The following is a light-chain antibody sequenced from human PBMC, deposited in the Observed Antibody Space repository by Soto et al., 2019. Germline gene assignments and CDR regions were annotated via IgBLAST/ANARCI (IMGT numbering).Light chain of an antibody. CDR2: DIS. CDR1: QSVSSN. CDR3: QQYNSWPLT. J-gene: IGKJ4*01. V-gene: IGKV3D-15*01. Sequence: ETVMTQSPATLSVSPGERATLSCRASQSVSSNLAWYQQKPGQPPRPLIYDISTRATGITTRFSGSGSGTEFTLTISSLESEDFAVYYCQQYNSWPLTFGGGTKVEIK.